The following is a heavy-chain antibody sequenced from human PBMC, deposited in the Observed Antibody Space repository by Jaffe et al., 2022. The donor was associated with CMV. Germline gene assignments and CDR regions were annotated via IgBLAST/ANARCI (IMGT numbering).Heavy chain of an antibody. CDR1: GFTFSSYW. Sequence: EVQLVESGGGLVQPGGSLRLSCAASGFTFSSYWMSWVRQAPGKGLEWVANIKQDGSEKYYVDSVKGRFTISRDNAKNSLYLQMNSLRAEDTAVYYCARDLSEPSFWSGYYPHFDYWGQGTLVTVSS. V-gene: IGHV3-7*03. CDR3: ARDLSEPSFWSGYYPHFDY. CDR2: IKQDGSEK. D-gene: IGHD3-3*01. J-gene: IGHJ4*02.